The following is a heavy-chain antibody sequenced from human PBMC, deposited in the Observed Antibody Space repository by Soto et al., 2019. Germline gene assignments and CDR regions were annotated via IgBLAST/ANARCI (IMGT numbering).Heavy chain of an antibody. J-gene: IGHJ5*02. V-gene: IGHV3-11*06. Sequence: QVQLVESGGGLVKPGGSLRLSCAASGFTFSDYYMSWIRQAPGKGLEWVSYISSSSSYTNYADSVKGRFTISRDNAKNSLYLQMNSLRAEDTAVYYCARELWFGELSWFDPWGQGTLVTVSS. CDR3: ARELWFGELSWFDP. CDR2: ISSSSSYT. CDR1: GFTFSDYY. D-gene: IGHD3-10*01.